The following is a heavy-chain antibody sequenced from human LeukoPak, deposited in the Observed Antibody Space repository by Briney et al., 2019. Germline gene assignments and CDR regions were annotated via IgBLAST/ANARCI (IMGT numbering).Heavy chain of an antibody. D-gene: IGHD3-22*01. V-gene: IGHV4-34*01. CDR1: GGSFSGYY. CDR3: ARHLGSSGYYRQYNWFDP. CDR2: INHSGST. J-gene: IGHJ5*02. Sequence: SETLSLTCAVYGGSFSGYYWSWIRQPPGKGLEWIGEINHSGSTNYNPSLKSRVTISVDTSKNQFSLKLSSVTAADTAVYYCARHLGSSGYYRQYNWFDPWGQGTLVTVSS.